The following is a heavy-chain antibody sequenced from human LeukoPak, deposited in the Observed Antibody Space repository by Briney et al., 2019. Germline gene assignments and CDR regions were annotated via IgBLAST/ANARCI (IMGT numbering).Heavy chain of an antibody. Sequence: GGSLRLSCAASGFTFSSYGMHWVRQAPGKGLEWVAVISYDGSNKYYADSVKGRFTISRDNSKNTLYLQMNSLRAEDTAVYYCARGAQTTDYYGMDVWGQGTTVTVSS. J-gene: IGHJ6*02. CDR2: ISYDGSNK. CDR3: ARGAQTTDYYGMDV. D-gene: IGHD4-11*01. V-gene: IGHV3-30*03. CDR1: GFTFSSYG.